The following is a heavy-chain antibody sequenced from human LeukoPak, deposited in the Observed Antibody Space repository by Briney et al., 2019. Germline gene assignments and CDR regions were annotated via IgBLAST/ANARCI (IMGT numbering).Heavy chain of an antibody. CDR1: GFTFSGYS. CDR2: ISSSSSTI. V-gene: IGHV3-48*01. Sequence: GGSLRLSCAASGFTFSGYSMNWVRQPPGKGLEWVSYISSSSSTIYYADSVKGRFTISRDNAKNSLYLQMNSLRAEDTAVYYCARDLVSSSWYDDYWGQGTLVTVSS. J-gene: IGHJ4*02. CDR3: ARDLVSSSWYDDY. D-gene: IGHD6-13*01.